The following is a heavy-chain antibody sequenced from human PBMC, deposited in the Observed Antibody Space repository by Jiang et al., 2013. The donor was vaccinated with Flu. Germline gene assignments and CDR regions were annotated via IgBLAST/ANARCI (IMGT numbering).Heavy chain of an antibody. V-gene: IGHV4-39*01. J-gene: IGHJ5*02. CDR3: ARHPSDCSSTSCYRNNWFDP. Sequence: LLKPSETLSLTCTVSGGSVSSGSYYWSWIRQPPGKGLEWIGEINHSGSTNYNPSLKSRVTISVDTSKNQFSLKLSSVTAADTAVYYCARHPSDCSSTSCYRNNWFDPWGQGTLVTVSS. CDR1: GGSVSSGSYY. CDR2: INHSGST. D-gene: IGHD2-2*01.